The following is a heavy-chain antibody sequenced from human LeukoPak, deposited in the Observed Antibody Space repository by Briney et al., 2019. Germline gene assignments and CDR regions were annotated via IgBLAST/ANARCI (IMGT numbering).Heavy chain of an antibody. CDR2: ISSGSSYI. D-gene: IGHD6-19*01. V-gene: IGHV3-21*01. Sequence: GGSLRLSCAASGFTVSSNYMSWVHQAPGKGLEWVSSISSGSSYIYYADSVKGRLTISRDNSKNTLYLQMNSLRAEDTAVYYCAKDRISWIAVAGTSSCDYWGQGTLVTVSS. CDR3: AKDRISWIAVAGTSSCDY. J-gene: IGHJ4*02. CDR1: GFTVSSNY.